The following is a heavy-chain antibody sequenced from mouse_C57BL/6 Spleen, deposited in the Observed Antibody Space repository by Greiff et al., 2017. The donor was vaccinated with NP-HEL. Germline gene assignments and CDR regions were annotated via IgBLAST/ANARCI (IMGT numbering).Heavy chain of an antibody. CDR3: ARDGTRDY. D-gene: IGHD4-1*01. J-gene: IGHJ2*01. Sequence: QVQLKQPGAELVRPGTSVKLSCKASGYTFTSYWMHWVKQRPGQGLEWIGVIDPSDSYTNYNQKFKGKATLTVDTSSSTAYMQLSSLTSEDSAVYYCARDGTRDYWGQGTTLTVSS. CDR1: GYTFTSYW. CDR2: IDPSDSYT. V-gene: IGHV1-59*01.